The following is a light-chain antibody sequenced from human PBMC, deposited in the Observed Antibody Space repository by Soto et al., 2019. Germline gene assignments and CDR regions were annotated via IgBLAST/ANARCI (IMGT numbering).Light chain of an antibody. J-gene: IGKJ2*01. CDR3: QQYNSYPYT. CDR1: QSISSW. Sequence: DIQMTQSPSTLSASVGDRVTITCRASQSISSWLAWYQQKPGKAPKLLIYQASSLESGLPSRFSGSGSRTEFTLTISSLQPDDFATYYCQQYNSYPYTFGQGTKLEIK. CDR2: QAS. V-gene: IGKV1-5*03.